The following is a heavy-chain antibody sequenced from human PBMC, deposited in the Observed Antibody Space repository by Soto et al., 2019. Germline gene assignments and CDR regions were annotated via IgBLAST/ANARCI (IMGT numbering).Heavy chain of an antibody. Sequence: GGSLRLSCEVPGLTFNTSGMHWVRQAPGKGLEWLAVISYDGATQYYGDTVKGRFTISRDNSKNTLFLHMGRLRAEDTAMYYCATKARVTNYLYYGMDVWGLGTTVTVSS. CDR3: ATKARVTNYLYYGMDV. J-gene: IGHJ6*02. V-gene: IGHV3-30*03. CDR1: GLTFNTSG. D-gene: IGHD2-21*02. CDR2: ISYDGATQ.